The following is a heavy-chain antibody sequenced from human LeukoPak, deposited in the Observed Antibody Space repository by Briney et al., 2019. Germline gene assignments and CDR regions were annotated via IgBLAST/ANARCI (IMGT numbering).Heavy chain of an antibody. CDR3: ARERVVEMATIGRDYYYYYMDV. Sequence: GASVKVSCKASGYTFASYGFSWVRQAPGQGLEWMGWISAYSGNTDYAQKLQGRVTMTTDTSTSTTYMELSRLRSEDTAVYYCARERVVEMATIGRDYYYYYMDVWGKGTTVTISS. V-gene: IGHV1-18*01. J-gene: IGHJ6*03. CDR1: GYTFASYG. CDR2: ISAYSGNT. D-gene: IGHD5-24*01.